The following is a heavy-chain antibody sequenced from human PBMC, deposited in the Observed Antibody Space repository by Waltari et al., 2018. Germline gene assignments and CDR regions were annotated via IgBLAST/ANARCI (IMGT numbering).Heavy chain of an antibody. CDR3: ARDRSSSSYGMDV. D-gene: IGHD6-6*01. J-gene: IGHJ6*02. V-gene: IGHV4-31*03. Sequence: QVQLQESGPGLVKPSQTLSLTCTVSGGSISSGGYYWSWIRQHPGKGLEWIGYSYHSGSTYYHPSLKSRVTISVDRAKNQFSLKLSSVTAADTAVYYCARDRSSSSYGMDVWGQGTTVTVSS. CDR1: GGSISSGGYY. CDR2: SYHSGST.